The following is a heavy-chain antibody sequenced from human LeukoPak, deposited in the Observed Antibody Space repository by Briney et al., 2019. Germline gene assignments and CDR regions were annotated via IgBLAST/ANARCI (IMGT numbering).Heavy chain of an antibody. CDR3: AKDSRAVLTGYPGAFDI. D-gene: IGHD3-9*01. V-gene: IGHV3-43D*04. J-gene: IGHJ3*02. Sequence: GGSLRLSCAASGFTFDDYAMHWVRQAPGKGLEWVSLISWDGGSTYYADSVKGRFTISGDNSKNSLYLQMNSLRAEDTALYYCAKDSRAVLTGYPGAFDIWGQGTMVTVSS. CDR2: ISWDGGST. CDR1: GFTFDDYA.